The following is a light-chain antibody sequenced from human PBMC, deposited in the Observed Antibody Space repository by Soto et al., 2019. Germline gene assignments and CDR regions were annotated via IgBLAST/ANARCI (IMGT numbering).Light chain of an antibody. Sequence: DIQMTQSPSSLSASVGDRVTITCRASQSISMYLNWYQQKPGKAPKLLIYAASSLQSGVPARFSGSGSGTDFTLTISSLQPEDFATYYCQHTYSTPPSFGQGTKLEIK. CDR1: QSISMY. V-gene: IGKV1-39*01. J-gene: IGKJ2*01. CDR2: AAS. CDR3: QHTYSTPPS.